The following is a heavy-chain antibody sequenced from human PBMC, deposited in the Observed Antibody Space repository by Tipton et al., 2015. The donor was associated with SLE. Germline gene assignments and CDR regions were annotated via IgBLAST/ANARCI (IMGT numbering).Heavy chain of an antibody. CDR3: VVCSPSSCSYFDY. V-gene: IGHV4-59*08. J-gene: IGHJ4*02. Sequence: TLSLTCTVSGGSISSHYWSWIRQPPGKTLEWIGYIYSGGGTNYNPSLKSRVSISVDTSKNQISLKLSSVTAADTAVYYCVVCSPSSCSYFDYWGQGRLVTVSS. CDR1: GGSISSHY. CDR2: IYSGGGT. D-gene: IGHD2-2*01.